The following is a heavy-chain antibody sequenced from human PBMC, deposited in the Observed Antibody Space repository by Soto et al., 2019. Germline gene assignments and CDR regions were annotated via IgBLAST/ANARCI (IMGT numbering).Heavy chain of an antibody. V-gene: IGHV3-30-3*01. Sequence: GGSLRLSCAASGFTFSSYAMHWVRQAPGKGLEWVAVISYDGSNKYYADSVKGRFTISRDNSKNTLYLQMNSLRAEDTAAYYCARGLAAAANTFWFDPWGQGTLVTVSS. J-gene: IGHJ5*02. CDR3: ARGLAAAANTFWFDP. D-gene: IGHD6-13*01. CDR1: GFTFSSYA. CDR2: ISYDGSNK.